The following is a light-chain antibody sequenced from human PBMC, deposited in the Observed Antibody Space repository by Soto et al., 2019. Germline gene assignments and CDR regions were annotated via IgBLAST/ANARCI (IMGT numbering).Light chain of an antibody. CDR1: QGISNY. CDR2: AAS. CDR3: QKYNSAPRT. V-gene: IGKV1-27*01. J-gene: IGKJ1*01. Sequence: DIQMTQSPSSLSASVGDRVTITCRASQGISNYLAWYQQKPGKVPKLLIYAASTLQSGVPSRFGGSGSGTDFTFTISSRQPEDVATYYCQKYNSAPRTFGQGSKVDIK.